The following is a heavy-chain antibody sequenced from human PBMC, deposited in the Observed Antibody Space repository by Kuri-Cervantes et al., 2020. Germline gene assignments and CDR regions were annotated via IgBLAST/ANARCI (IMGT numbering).Heavy chain of an antibody. CDR1: GFTFSSYS. V-gene: IGHV3-21*01. CDR2: ISSSSSDI. CDR3: ARVLVVVPAAYDY. D-gene: IGHD2-2*01. Sequence: GESLKISCAASGFTFSSYSMNWVRQAPGKGLEWVSSISSSSSDIYYADSVKGRFTISRDNAKNSPYLQMNSLRAEDTAVYYCARVLVVVPAAYDYWGQGTLVTVSS. J-gene: IGHJ4*02.